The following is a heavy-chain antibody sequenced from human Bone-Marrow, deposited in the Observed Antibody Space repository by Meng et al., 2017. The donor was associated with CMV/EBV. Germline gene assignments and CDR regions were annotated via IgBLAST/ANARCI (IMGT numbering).Heavy chain of an antibody. V-gene: IGHV4-39*07. Sequence: SETLSLTCTVSGGSISSSSYYWGWIRQPPGKGLEWIGEINHSGSTNYNPSLKSRVTISVDTSKNQFSLKLSSVTAADTAVYYCARARGGLVRFDYWGQGTLVTVSS. CDR1: GGSISSSSYY. D-gene: IGHD6-19*01. J-gene: IGHJ4*02. CDR2: INHSGST. CDR3: ARARGGLVRFDY.